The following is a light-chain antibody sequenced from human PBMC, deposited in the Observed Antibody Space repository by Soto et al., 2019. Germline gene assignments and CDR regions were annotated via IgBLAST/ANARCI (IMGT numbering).Light chain of an antibody. CDR3: QQYDSSPWT. V-gene: IGKV3-20*01. CDR2: GAS. CDR1: QSVSSHY. Sequence: EIVLTQSPGTLSLSPGERATLSCRASQSVSSHYLAWYQQKPGQAPRLLIYGASSRATGIPDRFSGSGSGTDFTLTISRLEPEDFAVYYCQQYDSSPWTFGQGTKVEIK. J-gene: IGKJ1*01.